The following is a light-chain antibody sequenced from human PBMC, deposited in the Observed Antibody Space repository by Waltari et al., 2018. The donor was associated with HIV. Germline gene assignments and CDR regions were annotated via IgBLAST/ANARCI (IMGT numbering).Light chain of an antibody. CDR1: ESLLSSNGYNY. Sequence: EILMTQSQVSLSVTPGESASISCRSSESLLSSNGYNYLDWYLQKPGRSPQLLIYLVSNRASGVPDRFSGSGSGTDFTLKISRVEPDDVGVYYCMQALQTPRTFGQGTKVEMK. J-gene: IGKJ1*01. CDR3: MQALQTPRT. V-gene: IGKV2-28*01. CDR2: LVS.